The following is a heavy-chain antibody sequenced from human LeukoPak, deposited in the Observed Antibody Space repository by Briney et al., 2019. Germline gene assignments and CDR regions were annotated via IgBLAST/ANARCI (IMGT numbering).Heavy chain of an antibody. D-gene: IGHD3-9*01. Sequence: ASVKGSCKASGHTFTSYYMHWVRQARGQGLDWMGITNSSGGSTSYAQMFQGRVTMTRDTSTSTVYMELSSLRSEDTDVYYCARDSNDILTGYYSRRMDVWGQGTTVTVSS. CDR1: GHTFTSYY. J-gene: IGHJ6*02. CDR2: TNSSGGST. CDR3: ARDSNDILTGYYSRRMDV. V-gene: IGHV1-46*01.